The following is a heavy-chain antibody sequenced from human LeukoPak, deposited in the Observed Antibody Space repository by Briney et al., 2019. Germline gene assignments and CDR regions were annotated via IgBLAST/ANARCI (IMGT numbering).Heavy chain of an antibody. CDR1: GFTFGTYS. CDR3: VKGVVVVTARAFDY. D-gene: IGHD2-21*02. CDR2: ISSNGGST. Sequence: PGGSLRVSCAASGFTFGTYSMNWVRQAPGKGLEYVSAISSNGGSTYYADSVKGRFTISRDNSKNTLYLQMSSLRAEDTAVYYCVKGVVVVTARAFDYWGQGTLVTVSS. J-gene: IGHJ4*02. V-gene: IGHV3-64D*06.